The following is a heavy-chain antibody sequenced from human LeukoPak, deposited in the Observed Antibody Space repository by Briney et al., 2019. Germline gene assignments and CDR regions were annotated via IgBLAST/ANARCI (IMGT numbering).Heavy chain of an antibody. V-gene: IGHV4-59*12. CDR3: ALVGGYCSGGSCYRSDY. CDR1: GDSISNYY. J-gene: IGHJ4*02. Sequence: SETLSLTCTVSGDSISNYYWSRIRQPPGKALEWVGYVHFSGSTNYNPSLKSRVTISVDTSKNQFSLKLSSVTAADTAVYYCALVGGYCSGGSCYRSDYWGQGTLVTVSS. D-gene: IGHD2-15*01. CDR2: VHFSGST.